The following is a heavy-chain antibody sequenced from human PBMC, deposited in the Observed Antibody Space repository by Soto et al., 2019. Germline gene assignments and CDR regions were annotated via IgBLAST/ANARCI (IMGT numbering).Heavy chain of an antibody. V-gene: IGHV4-61*01. CDR2: IYYSGST. CDR1: GGSVSSGSYY. Sequence: SETLSLTCTVSGGSVSSGSYYWSWIRQPPGKGLEWIGYIYYSGSTNYNPSLKSRVTISVDTYKNQFSLKLSSVTAADTAVYYCARGVGSSPYYYYYYGMDVWGQGTTVTLSS. J-gene: IGHJ6*02. D-gene: IGHD1-26*01. CDR3: ARGVGSSPYYYYYYGMDV.